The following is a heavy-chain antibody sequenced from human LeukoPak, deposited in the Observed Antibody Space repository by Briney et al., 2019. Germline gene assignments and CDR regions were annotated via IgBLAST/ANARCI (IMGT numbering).Heavy chain of an antibody. Sequence: PGRSLRLSCAASGFTFSSYAMHWVRQAPGKGLEWVAVISYDGSNKYYADSVKGRFTISRDNSKNTLYLQMNSLGAEDTAVYYCARCNYYDSSGYFDYWGQGTLVTVSS. CDR2: ISYDGSNK. CDR1: GFTFSSYA. CDR3: ARCNYYDSSGYFDY. J-gene: IGHJ4*02. D-gene: IGHD3-22*01. V-gene: IGHV3-30*04.